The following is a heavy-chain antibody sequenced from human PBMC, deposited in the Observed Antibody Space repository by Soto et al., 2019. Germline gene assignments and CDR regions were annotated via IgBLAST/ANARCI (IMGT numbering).Heavy chain of an antibody. J-gene: IGHJ4*02. D-gene: IGHD6-13*01. Sequence: ASVKVSCKASGYTFTSYGISWVRQAPGQGLEWMGWISAYNGNTNYAQKLQGRVTMTTDTSTSTAYMELRSLRSDDTAVYYCARHPLSLIAAAGTDYWGQGTLVTVS. V-gene: IGHV1-18*01. CDR2: ISAYNGNT. CDR3: ARHPLSLIAAAGTDY. CDR1: GYTFTSYG.